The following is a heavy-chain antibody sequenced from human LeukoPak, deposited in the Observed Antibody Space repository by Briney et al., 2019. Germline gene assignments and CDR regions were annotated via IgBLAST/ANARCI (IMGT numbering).Heavy chain of an antibody. D-gene: IGHD2-15*01. Sequence: SETLSLTCAVYGGSFRGYYWSWIRQPPGKGLEWIGEINHSGSTNYNPSLKSRVTISVDTSKNQFSLKLSSVTAADTAVYYCARGANYGYWGQGTLVTVSS. V-gene: IGHV4-34*01. CDR1: GGSFRGYY. CDR2: INHSGST. J-gene: IGHJ4*02. CDR3: ARGANYGY.